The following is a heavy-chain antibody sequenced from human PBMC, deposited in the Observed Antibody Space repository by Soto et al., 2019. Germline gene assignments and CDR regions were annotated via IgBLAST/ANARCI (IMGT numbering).Heavy chain of an antibody. J-gene: IGHJ4*02. CDR1: GFTFTSSA. CDR2: IVVGSGNT. V-gene: IGHV1-58*01. CDR3: AAAPADYGDYIGPGYFDY. D-gene: IGHD4-17*01. Sequence: EASVKVSCKASGFTFTSSAVQWVRQARGQRLEWIGWIVVGSGNTNYAQKFQERVTITRDMSTSTAYMELSSLRSEDTAVYYCAAAPADYGDYIGPGYFDYWGQGTLVTVSS.